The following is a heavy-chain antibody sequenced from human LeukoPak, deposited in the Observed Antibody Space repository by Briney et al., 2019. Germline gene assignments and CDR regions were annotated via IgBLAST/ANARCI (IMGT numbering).Heavy chain of an antibody. D-gene: IGHD2-2*01. CDR3: ARARTGVVPAAPYYYYGMDV. J-gene: IGHJ6*02. V-gene: IGHV1-69*04. CDR1: GGTFSSYA. CDR2: IIPIFGIA. Sequence: SVKVSCKASGGTFSSYAISWVRQAPGQGLEWMGRIIPIFGIANYAQKFQGRVTITADKSTNTAYMELSSLRSEDTAVYYCARARTGVVPAAPYYYYGMDVWGQGTTVTVSS.